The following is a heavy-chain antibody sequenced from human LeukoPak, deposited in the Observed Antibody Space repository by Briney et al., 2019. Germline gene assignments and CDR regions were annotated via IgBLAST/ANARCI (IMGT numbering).Heavy chain of an antibody. J-gene: IGHJ4*02. CDR3: ARDRGLYFDY. Sequence: WIRQPPGKGLEWVSGINWNGGSTGYADSVKGRFTISRDNAKNSLYLQMNSLRAEDTALYYCARDRGLYFDYWGQGTLVTVSS. V-gene: IGHV3-20*03. CDR2: INWNGGST. D-gene: IGHD3-10*01.